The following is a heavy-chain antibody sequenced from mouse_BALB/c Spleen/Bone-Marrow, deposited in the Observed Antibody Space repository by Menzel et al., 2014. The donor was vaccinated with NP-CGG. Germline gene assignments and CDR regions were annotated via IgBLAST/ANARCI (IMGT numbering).Heavy chain of an antibody. J-gene: IGHJ1*01. CDR2: ILPGSGST. V-gene: IGHV1-9*01. D-gene: IGHD4-1*01. CDR1: GYTFSSYW. CDR3: ARTGTDWYFDV. Sequence: VKLMESGAGLMKPGASVKISCKATGYTFSSYWIEWVKQRPGHGLEWIGEILPGSGSTNYNEKFKGKATLTADTSSNTAYMQLSSLTSEDSAVYYCARTGTDWYFDVWGAGTTVTVSS.